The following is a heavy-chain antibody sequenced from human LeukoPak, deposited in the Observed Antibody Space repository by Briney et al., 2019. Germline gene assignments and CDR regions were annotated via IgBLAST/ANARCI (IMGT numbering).Heavy chain of an antibody. J-gene: IGHJ4*02. CDR1: GFTFSSYG. D-gene: IGHD3-10*01. CDR2: IWYDGSNK. CDR3: AKDRLTMVRGVLDY. V-gene: IGHV3-33*06. Sequence: GGSLRLSCAASGFTFSSYGMHWVRQAPGEGLEWVAVIWYDGSNKYYAGSVKGRFTISRDNSKNTLYLQMNSLRAEDTAVYYCAKDRLTMVRGVLDYWGQGTLVTVSS.